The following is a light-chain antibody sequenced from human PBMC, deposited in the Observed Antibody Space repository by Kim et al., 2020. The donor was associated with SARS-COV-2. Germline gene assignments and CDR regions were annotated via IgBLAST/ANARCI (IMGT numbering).Light chain of an antibody. V-gene: IGKV3-11*01. CDR1: QSVSSY. CDR3: QQRSNWIT. J-gene: IGKJ5*01. CDR2: DAS. Sequence: SLSPGERATLSCRTSQSVSSYLAWYQQKPGQAPRLLIYDASNRATGIPARFSGSGSGTDFTLTISSLEPEDFAVYCCQQRSNWITFGQGTRLEIK.